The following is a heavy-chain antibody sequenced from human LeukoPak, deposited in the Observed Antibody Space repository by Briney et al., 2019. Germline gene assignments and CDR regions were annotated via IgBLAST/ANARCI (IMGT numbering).Heavy chain of an antibody. CDR3: AREDRYCSSTSCYSY. V-gene: IGHV1-69*13. CDR1: GGTFSSYA. D-gene: IGHD2-2*01. J-gene: IGHJ4*02. CDR2: IIPIFGTA. Sequence: ASVKVSCKASGGTFSSYAISWVRQAPGQGLEWMGGIIPIFGTANYAQKFQGRVTITADESTSTAYMELSSLRSEDTAVYYCAREDRYCSSTSCYSYWGQGTLVTVS.